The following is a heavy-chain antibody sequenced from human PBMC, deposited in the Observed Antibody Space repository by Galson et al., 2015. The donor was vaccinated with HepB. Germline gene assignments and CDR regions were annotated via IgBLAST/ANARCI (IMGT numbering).Heavy chain of an antibody. J-gene: IGHJ3*02. D-gene: IGHD1-26*01. CDR3: ARDWRELRYAAFDI. Sequence: TLSLTCAVSGGSISNGGYYWSWIRQHPGKGLEWIGYIYYSGTTYYNPSLKSRVTISVDTSKNQFSLRLSSVTAADTAVYYCARDWRELRYAAFDIWGQGTMVTVSS. CDR1: GGSISNGGYY. V-gene: IGHV4-31*11. CDR2: IYYSGTT.